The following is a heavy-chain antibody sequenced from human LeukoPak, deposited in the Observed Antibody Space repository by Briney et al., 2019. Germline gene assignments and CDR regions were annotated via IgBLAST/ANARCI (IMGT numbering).Heavy chain of an antibody. CDR3: ARSYIVVVPAHYYYYGMDV. CDR2: IYASGRT. V-gene: IGHV4-61*02. Sequence: SETLSLTCTVSGDSISSGDYYWSWIRQPAGKGLEWIGRIYASGRTNYNPSLKSRVTISVDTSKNQFSLKLSSVTAADTAVYYCARSYIVVVPAHYYYYGMDVWGQGTTVTVSS. J-gene: IGHJ6*02. CDR1: GDSISSGDYY. D-gene: IGHD2-2*01.